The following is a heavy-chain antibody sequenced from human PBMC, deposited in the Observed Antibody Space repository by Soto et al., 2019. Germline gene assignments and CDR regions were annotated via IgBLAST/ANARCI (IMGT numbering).Heavy chain of an antibody. J-gene: IGHJ6*02. CDR2: IYSGGST. D-gene: IGHD4-17*01. V-gene: IGHV3-53*01. CDR3: ARPDYGDYASYGMDV. CDR1: GFTVSSNY. Sequence: GGSLRLSCAASGFTVSSNYMSWVRQAPGKGLEWVSVIYSGGSTYYADSVKGRFTISRDNSKNTLYLQMNSLRAEDTAVYYCARPDYGDYASYGMDVWGQGTTVTVSS.